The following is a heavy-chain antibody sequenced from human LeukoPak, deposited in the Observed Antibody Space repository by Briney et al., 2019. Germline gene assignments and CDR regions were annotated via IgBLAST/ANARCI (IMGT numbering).Heavy chain of an antibody. V-gene: IGHV3-7*01. D-gene: IGHD4-17*01. CDR2: IKKDGSEK. CDR1: GFTFSSYW. CDR3: ARPQEYGDYDP. Sequence: GGSLRLSCAASGFTFSSYWMSWVRQAPGKGLEWVANIKKDGSEKYYVDSVKGRFTISRDNAKTSLYLQMNSLRAEDTAVYYCARPQEYGDYDPWGQGTLVTVSS. J-gene: IGHJ5*02.